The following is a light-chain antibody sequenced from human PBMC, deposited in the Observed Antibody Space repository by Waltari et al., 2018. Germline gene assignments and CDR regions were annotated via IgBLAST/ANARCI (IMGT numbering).Light chain of an antibody. V-gene: IGKV1-33*01. CDR1: QDIRNS. Sequence: DIQMTQSPSSLSASVGDRVTITCQASQDIRNSLNWYQQKPGKAPKLLIYGASNLETGVPSRFSGSGSGTDFTFTIRSLQPEDIATYYCQNYDNLLGGCGQGTKLEIK. CDR2: GAS. J-gene: IGKJ2*03. CDR3: QNYDNLLGG.